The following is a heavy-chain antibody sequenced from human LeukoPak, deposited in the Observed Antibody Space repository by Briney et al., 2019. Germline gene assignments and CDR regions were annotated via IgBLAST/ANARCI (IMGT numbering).Heavy chain of an antibody. V-gene: IGHV4-59*01. Sequence: SETLSLTCSISGVSISSFYWSWIRQPPGKGLEWIGYIYYSGSTNYNPSLKSRVTISVDTSKNQFSLKLSSVTAADTAVYYCAREASTMIVQPVNAFDIWGQGTMVTVSS. CDR3: AREASTMIVQPVNAFDI. CDR2: IYYSGST. CDR1: GVSISSFY. D-gene: IGHD3-22*01. J-gene: IGHJ3*02.